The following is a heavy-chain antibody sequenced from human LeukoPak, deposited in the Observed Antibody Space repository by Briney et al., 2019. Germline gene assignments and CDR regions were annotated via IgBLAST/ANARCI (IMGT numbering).Heavy chain of an antibody. J-gene: IGHJ6*02. CDR2: TKKDGSEK. Sequence: GGSLRLSCGASGFTFSTYWMSWVRQAPGKGLEWVANTKKDGSEKYYADSVRGRFTISRDNAKNSLYLQMNSLRGEDTALYYCAKARLMAAPFYYYGMDVWGPGTTVTVSS. V-gene: IGHV3-7*03. D-gene: IGHD5-24*01. CDR3: AKARLMAAPFYYYGMDV. CDR1: GFTFSTYW.